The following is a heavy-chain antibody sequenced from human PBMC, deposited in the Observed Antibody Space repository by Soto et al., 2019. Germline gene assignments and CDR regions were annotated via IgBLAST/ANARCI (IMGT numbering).Heavy chain of an antibody. D-gene: IGHD6-13*01. CDR3: ARDIAAAGQYYFDY. V-gene: IGHV3-33*01. J-gene: IGHJ4*02. CDR1: GFTFSSYG. Sequence: QVQLVESGGGVVQPGRSLRLSCAASGFTFSSYGMYWVRQAPGKGLEWVAVIWYDGSNKYYADSVKGRFTISRDNSKNTLYLQMNSLRAEDTAVYYCARDIAAAGQYYFDYWGQGTLVTVSS. CDR2: IWYDGSNK.